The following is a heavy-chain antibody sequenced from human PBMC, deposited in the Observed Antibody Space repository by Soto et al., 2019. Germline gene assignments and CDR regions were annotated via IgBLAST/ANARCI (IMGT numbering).Heavy chain of an antibody. Sequence: VGSLRLSCAASGFTFSSYAMSWVRQAPGQGLEWVSGISGSGGITHYADSVKGRFTISRDNSRNTLHLQMISLRAEDTGVYYCAKDLGYGSSWRYDLDMWGQGTLVTVSS. CDR3: AKDLGYGSSWRYDLDM. CDR1: GFTFSSYA. V-gene: IGHV3-23*01. J-gene: IGHJ3*02. D-gene: IGHD6-13*01. CDR2: ISGSGGIT.